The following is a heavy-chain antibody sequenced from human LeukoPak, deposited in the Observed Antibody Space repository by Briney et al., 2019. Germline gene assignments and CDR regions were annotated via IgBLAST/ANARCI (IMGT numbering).Heavy chain of an antibody. V-gene: IGHV4-59*04. J-gene: IGHJ4*02. CDR1: GGSISNYS. Sequence: PSETLSLTCTVSGGSISNYSWSWIRQPPGKGLEWIGNIYYSGSTYYNPSLKSRVTISVDTSKNQLSLKLSSVTAADTAVYYCARQNVGHYFHYWGQGTLVTVSS. D-gene: IGHD1-1*01. CDR2: IYYSGST. CDR3: ARQNVGHYFHY.